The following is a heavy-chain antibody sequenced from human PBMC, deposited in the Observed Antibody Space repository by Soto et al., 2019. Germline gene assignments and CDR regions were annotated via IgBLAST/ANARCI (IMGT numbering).Heavy chain of an antibody. CDR2: ISWDGYST. D-gene: IGHD4-17*01. CDR3: ARSDYGDYRRRFDP. Sequence: SCAASGFTFDDYTMHWVRQAPGEGLEWVSLISWDGYSTYYTDSVKGRFTISRDNSRNSLYLQMNSLRTEDTALYYCARSDYGDYRRRFDPWGQGTLVTVSS. J-gene: IGHJ5*02. V-gene: IGHV3-43*01. CDR1: GFTFDDYT.